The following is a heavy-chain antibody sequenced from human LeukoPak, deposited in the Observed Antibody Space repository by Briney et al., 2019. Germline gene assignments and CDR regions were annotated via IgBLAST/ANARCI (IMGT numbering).Heavy chain of an antibody. Sequence: PSETLSLTCAVYGGSFSGYYWSWIRQPPGKGLEWIGEINHSGSTNYNPSLKSRVTISVDTSKNQFSLKLSSVTAADTAVYYCARDQIAYYYGMDVWGQGTTVTVSS. J-gene: IGHJ6*02. CDR1: GGSFSGYY. D-gene: IGHD2-21*01. V-gene: IGHV4-34*01. CDR2: INHSGST. CDR3: ARDQIAYYYGMDV.